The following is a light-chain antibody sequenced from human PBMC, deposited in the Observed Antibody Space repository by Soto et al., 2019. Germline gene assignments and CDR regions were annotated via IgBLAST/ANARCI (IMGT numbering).Light chain of an antibody. CDR1: QGISSY. V-gene: IGKV1-9*01. J-gene: IGKJ3*01. CDR2: AAS. CDR3: QQYGRSPFT. Sequence: DIQLTQSPSSLSASVGDRVTITCRASQGISSYLAWYQQKPGKAPKLLIYAASTLQSGVPSRFSGSGSGTDFTLTISSLQPEDFAVYYCQQYGRSPFTFGPGTKVDIK.